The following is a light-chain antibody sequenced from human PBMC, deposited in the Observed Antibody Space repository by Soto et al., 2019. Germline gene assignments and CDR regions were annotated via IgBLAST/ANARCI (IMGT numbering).Light chain of an antibody. V-gene: IGKV1-27*01. CDR3: QKYNSAPQIT. CDR1: QGVSNY. Sequence: DIQMTQSPSSLSASVGDRVTITCRASQGVSNYLAWYQQKPGKVPKLLIYAASPLQSGVPSRFRCSGSGTDSTLTISSLKPEDVATYYWQKYNSAPQITFGPGTKVDIK. CDR2: AAS. J-gene: IGKJ3*01.